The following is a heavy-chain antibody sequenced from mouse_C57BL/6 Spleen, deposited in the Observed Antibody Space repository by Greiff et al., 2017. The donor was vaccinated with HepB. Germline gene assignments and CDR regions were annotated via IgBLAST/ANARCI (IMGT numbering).Heavy chain of an antibody. CDR1: GYTFTSYW. CDR3: ASLITTVVAFYWYFDV. CDR2: IDPNSGGT. J-gene: IGHJ1*03. V-gene: IGHV1-72*01. D-gene: IGHD1-1*01. Sequence: QVQLKESGAELVKPGASVKLSCKASGYTFTSYWMHWVKQRPGRGLEWIGRIDPNSGGTKYNEKFKSKATLTVDKPSSTAYMQLSSLTSEDSAVYYCASLITTVVAFYWYFDVWGTGTTVTVSS.